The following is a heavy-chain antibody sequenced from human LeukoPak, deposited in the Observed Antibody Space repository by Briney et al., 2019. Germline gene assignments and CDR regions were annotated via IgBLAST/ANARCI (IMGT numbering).Heavy chain of an antibody. J-gene: IGHJ6*02. D-gene: IGHD1-7*01. V-gene: IGHV3-23*01. CDR2: ISGSGGST. CDR1: GFTFSNYA. CDR3: AKKTGTNYYYYYGMDV. Sequence: GGSLRLSCAASGFTFSNYAMNWVRQAPGKGLEWVSGISGSGGSTYYADSVKGRFTTSRDNSKSALYLQMNSLRAEDTAVYYCAKKTGTNYYYYYGMDVWGQGTTVTVSS.